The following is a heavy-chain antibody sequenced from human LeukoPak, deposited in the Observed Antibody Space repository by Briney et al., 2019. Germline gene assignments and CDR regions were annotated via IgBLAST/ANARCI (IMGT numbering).Heavy chain of an antibody. V-gene: IGHV1-18*01. CDR3: ASTYYYDSSGYYYGSWFDP. Sequence: ASVKVSCKASGYTFTSYGISWVRQAPGQGLEWMGWISAYNGDTNYAQKLQGRVTMTTDTSTSTAYMELRSLRSDDTAVYYCASTYYYDSSGYYYGSWFDPWGQGTLVTVSS. D-gene: IGHD3-22*01. CDR2: ISAYNGDT. J-gene: IGHJ5*02. CDR1: GYTFTSYG.